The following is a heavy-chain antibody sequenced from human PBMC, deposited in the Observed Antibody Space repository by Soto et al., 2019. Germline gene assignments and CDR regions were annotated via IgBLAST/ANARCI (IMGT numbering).Heavy chain of an antibody. Sequence: ASVKVSCKASGYTFTVYYMHCVRQAALQGLDWMGWINPNSGGTNYAQKFQGRVTMTRDTSISTAYMELSRLRSDDTAVYYCARDLTYYYDSSGLESDAFDIWGQGTMVTVSS. CDR1: GYTFTVYY. J-gene: IGHJ3*02. CDR2: INPNSGGT. D-gene: IGHD3-22*01. CDR3: ARDLTYYYDSSGLESDAFDI. V-gene: IGHV1-2*02.